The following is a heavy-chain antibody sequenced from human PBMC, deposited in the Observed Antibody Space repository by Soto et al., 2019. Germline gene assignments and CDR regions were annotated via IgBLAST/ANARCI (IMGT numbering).Heavy chain of an antibody. CDR1: GGSFSGYY. CDR2: INHSGST. D-gene: IGHD3-10*01. J-gene: IGHJ5*02. Sequence: SETLSLTCAVYGGSFSGYYWSWIRQPPGKGLEWIGEINHSGSTNYNPSLKSRVTISVDTSKSQFSLKLSSVTAADTAVYYCARVRGITMVRGVIIPHQNWFDPWGQGTLVTVSS. CDR3: ARVRGITMVRGVIIPHQNWFDP. V-gene: IGHV4-34*01.